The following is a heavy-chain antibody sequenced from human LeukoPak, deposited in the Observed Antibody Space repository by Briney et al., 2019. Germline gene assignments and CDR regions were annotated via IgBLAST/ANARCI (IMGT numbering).Heavy chain of an antibody. V-gene: IGHV4-39*01. J-gene: IGHJ3*01. CDR3: AKAGVRYFDSSGLYAFDF. CDR2: IYYSGST. CDR1: GGSISSTSYY. D-gene: IGHD3-22*01. Sequence: SETLSLTCAVSGGSISSTSYYWAWIRQPPGKGLEWIGTIYYSGSTYHSPSLKSRVTLSVDTSRNQFSLRLSSVDAADTAVYYCAKAGVRYFDSSGLYAFDFWGQGTTVTVSS.